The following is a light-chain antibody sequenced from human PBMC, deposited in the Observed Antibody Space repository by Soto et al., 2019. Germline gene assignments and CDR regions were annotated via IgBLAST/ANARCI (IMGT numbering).Light chain of an antibody. CDR2: GAS. CDR1: QSVSNNY. Sequence: EIVLTQSPGTLSLSAGERATLSCRASQSVSNNYLAWYQQKPDQAPRLLIYGASNRATGIPDRFSGSRSGTDFTLTSSSLEPDDFAVYYCQQYGSSGTFGQGTKVEIK. J-gene: IGKJ1*01. V-gene: IGKV3-20*01. CDR3: QQYGSSGT.